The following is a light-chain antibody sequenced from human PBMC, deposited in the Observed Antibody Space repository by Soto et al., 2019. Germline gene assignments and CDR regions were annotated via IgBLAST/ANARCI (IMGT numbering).Light chain of an antibody. Sequence: QSVLTQPPSVSATPGQKVTISCSGSSSNIGNNYVSWYQQFPGAAPKLLIYDNYWRPSGIPDRFSASKSGTSATLGITGLQTGDEADYYCAAWDDSLDGWVFGGGTQLTVL. CDR2: DNY. J-gene: IGLJ3*02. CDR3: AAWDDSLDGWV. V-gene: IGLV1-51*01. CDR1: SSNIGNNY.